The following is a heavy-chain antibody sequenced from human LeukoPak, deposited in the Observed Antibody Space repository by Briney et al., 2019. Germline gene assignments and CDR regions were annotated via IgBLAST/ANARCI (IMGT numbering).Heavy chain of an antibody. Sequence: PSETLSLTCTVSGGSMGSSSYYWGWIRQPPGKGLEWIGSIYYSGSTYYNPSLKSRVTISVDTSKNQFSLKLSSVTAADTAVFCCARAKGGEFDYWGQGTLVTVSS. CDR2: IYYSGST. V-gene: IGHV4-39*01. D-gene: IGHD3-10*01. CDR1: GGSMGSSSYY. CDR3: ARAKGGEFDY. J-gene: IGHJ4*02.